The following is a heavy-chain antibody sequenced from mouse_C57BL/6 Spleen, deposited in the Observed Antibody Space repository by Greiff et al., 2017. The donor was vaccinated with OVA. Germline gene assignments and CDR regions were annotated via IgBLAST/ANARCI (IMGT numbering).Heavy chain of an antibody. CDR3: AREPFYYAMDY. Sequence: VQLQESGPGLVKPSQSLSLTCSVTGYSITSGYYWNWIRQFPGNKLEWMGYISYDGSNNYNPSLKNRISITRDTSKNQFFLKLNSVTTEDTATYYCAREPFYYAMDYWGQGTSVTVSS. CDR1: GYSITSGYY. J-gene: IGHJ4*01. V-gene: IGHV3-6*01. CDR2: ISYDGSN.